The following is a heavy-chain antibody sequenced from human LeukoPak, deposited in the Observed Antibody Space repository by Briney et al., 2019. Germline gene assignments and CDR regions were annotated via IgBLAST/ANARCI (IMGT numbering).Heavy chain of an antibody. D-gene: IGHD3-22*01. CDR3: ARPPGYYDSSGYPTPFDY. CDR1: GGSFSGYY. V-gene: IGHV4-34*01. Sequence: PSETLSLTCAVYGGSFSGYYWSWIRQPPGKGLEWIGEINHSGSTNYNPSLKSRVTISVDTSKNQFSLKLSSVTAADTAVYYCARPPGYYDSSGYPTPFDYWGQGTLVTVSS. CDR2: INHSGST. J-gene: IGHJ4*02.